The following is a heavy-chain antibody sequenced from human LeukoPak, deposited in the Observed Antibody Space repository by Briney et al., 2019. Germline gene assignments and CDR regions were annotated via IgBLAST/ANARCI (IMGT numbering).Heavy chain of an antibody. CDR3: AKDGIAAAGNRGVYYFDY. J-gene: IGHJ4*02. Sequence: GGSLRLSCAASGFTFSSYGMHWVRQAPGKGLEWVAFIRYDGGNKYYADSVKGRFTISRDNSKNTLYPQMNSLRAEDTAVYYCAKDGIAAAGNRGVYYFDYWGQGTLVTVSS. CDR1: GFTFSSYG. V-gene: IGHV3-30*02. D-gene: IGHD6-13*01. CDR2: IRYDGGNK.